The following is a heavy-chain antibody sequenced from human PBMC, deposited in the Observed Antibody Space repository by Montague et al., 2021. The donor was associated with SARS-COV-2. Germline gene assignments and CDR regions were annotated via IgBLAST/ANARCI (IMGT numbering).Heavy chain of an antibody. CDR3: ARDRRSWFPPYYYGMDV. D-gene: IGHD6-13*01. Sequence: SETLSLTCAVYGGSFSGCYWSWIRQPPGKGLEWIGEINHSGSTDYNPSLKSRVTISVDTSKNQFSLKLSSVTAADTAVYYCARDRRSWFPPYYYGMDVWGQGTTVTVSS. CDR2: INHSGST. CDR1: GGSFSGCY. V-gene: IGHV4-34*01. J-gene: IGHJ6*02.